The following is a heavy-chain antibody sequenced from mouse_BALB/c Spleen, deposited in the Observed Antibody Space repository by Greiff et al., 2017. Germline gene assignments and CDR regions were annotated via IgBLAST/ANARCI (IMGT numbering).Heavy chain of an antibody. J-gene: IGHJ2*01. D-gene: IGHD1-1*01. V-gene: IGHV5-6-4*01. CDR2: ISSGGSYT. CDR3: TRDGDCSSSYFDY. CDR1: GFTFSSYT. Sequence: EVMLVESGGGLVKPGGSLKLSCAASGFTFSSYTMSWVRQTPEKRLEWVATISSGGSYTYYPDSVKGRFTISRDNAKNTLYLQMSSLKSEDTAMYYCTRDGDCSSSYFDYWGQGTTLTVSS.